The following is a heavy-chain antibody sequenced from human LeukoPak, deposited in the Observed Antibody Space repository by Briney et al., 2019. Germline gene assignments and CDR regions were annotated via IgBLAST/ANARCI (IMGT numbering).Heavy chain of an antibody. CDR2: INSDGSST. V-gene: IGHV3-74*01. CDR1: GFSFSSYW. CDR3: TRRYVGIDY. D-gene: IGHD5-12*01. Sequence: GGSLRLSCAASGFSFSSYWMHWVRQAPGKGLVWVSRINSDGSSTIYADSVKGRFTISRDNAKNTLYLQMNSLRAEDTALYYCTRRYVGIDYWGQGTLVTVSS. J-gene: IGHJ4*02.